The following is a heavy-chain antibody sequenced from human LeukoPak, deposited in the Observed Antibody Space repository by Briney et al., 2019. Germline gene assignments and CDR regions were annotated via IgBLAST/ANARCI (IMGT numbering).Heavy chain of an antibody. Sequence: PGGSLRLSRAASGFTFSTCSMKWVRQAPGKALEWVSSISGSSYHIYYADSVKGRFTISRDNANNLLYLQMNSLRAEDTAVYYCASGTIVGARGADNWGQGTLVTVSS. CDR1: GFTFSTCS. V-gene: IGHV3-21*01. J-gene: IGHJ4*02. CDR3: ASGTIVGARGADN. CDR2: ISGSSYHI. D-gene: IGHD1-26*01.